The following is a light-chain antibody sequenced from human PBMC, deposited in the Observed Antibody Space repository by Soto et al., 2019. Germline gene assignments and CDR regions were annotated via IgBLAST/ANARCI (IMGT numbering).Light chain of an antibody. Sequence: DIQMTQSPSSLSSSAGDRATISCRASQSISGYLNWYQQKPGKAPKLLIYAASSLQSGVPSRFSGSGSGTDSTLTISSLQDEDFATYYCQHSYSTPDTFGQGTKLEIK. J-gene: IGKJ2*01. CDR3: QHSYSTPDT. CDR2: AAS. V-gene: IGKV1-39*01. CDR1: QSISGY.